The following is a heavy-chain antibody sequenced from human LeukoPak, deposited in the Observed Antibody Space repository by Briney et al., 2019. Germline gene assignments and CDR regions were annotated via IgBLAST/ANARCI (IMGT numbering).Heavy chain of an antibody. D-gene: IGHD2-2*01. Sequence: SETLSLTCAVSGGSISSGGYSWSWIRQPPGKGLEWIGSIYHIGSTYYNPSLKSRVTISVDRSKNHFYLKLSSMTAADTAVYYCVRRVPAATGYYFDYWGQGTLVTVSS. CDR3: VRRVPAATGYYFDY. J-gene: IGHJ4*02. V-gene: IGHV4-30-2*01. CDR1: GGSISSGGYS. CDR2: IYHIGST.